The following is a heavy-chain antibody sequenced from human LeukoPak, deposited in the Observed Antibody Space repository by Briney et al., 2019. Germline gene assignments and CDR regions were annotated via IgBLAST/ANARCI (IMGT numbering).Heavy chain of an antibody. Sequence: PGASLRLSCAASGFTFSSYAMSWARQAPGKGLEWVSAISGSGGSTYYADSVKGRFTISRDNSKNTLYLQMNSLRAEDTAVYYCAKVRGGGEPSWVYYYYYGMDVWGQGTTVTVSS. CDR3: AKVRGGGEPSWVYYYYYGMDV. J-gene: IGHJ6*02. V-gene: IGHV3-23*01. D-gene: IGHD3-16*01. CDR2: ISGSGGST. CDR1: GFTFSSYA.